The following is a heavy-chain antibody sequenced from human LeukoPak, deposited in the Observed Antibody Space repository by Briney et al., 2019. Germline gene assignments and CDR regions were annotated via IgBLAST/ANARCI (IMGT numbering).Heavy chain of an antibody. CDR1: RYTLTSYG. Sequence: VAAVTVSCKASRYTLTSYGISGVRPATGQGLEWMGWISSYYGNANYAQKLHGRVNMTTDTSTSTADMELRSLSSDDTAVYYCARDWVGYYGSGSGGDWFDPWGQGTLVTVSS. V-gene: IGHV1-18*01. CDR2: ISSYYGNA. D-gene: IGHD3-10*01. J-gene: IGHJ5*02. CDR3: ARDWVGYYGSGSGGDWFDP.